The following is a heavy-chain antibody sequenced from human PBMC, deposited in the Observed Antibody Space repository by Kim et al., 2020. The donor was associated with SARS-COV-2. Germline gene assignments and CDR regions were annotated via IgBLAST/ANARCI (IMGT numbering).Heavy chain of an antibody. J-gene: IGHJ4*02. CDR3: ARGLEYCSSTSCSGYYFDY. Sequence: ASVKVSCKASGYTFTSYGISWVRQAPGQGLEWMGWISAYNGNTNYAQKLQGRVTMTTDTSTSTAYMELRSLRSDDTAVYYCARGLEYCSSTSCSGYYFDYWGQGTLVTVSS. CDR2: ISAYNGNT. D-gene: IGHD2-2*01. V-gene: IGHV1-18*01. CDR1: GYTFTSYG.